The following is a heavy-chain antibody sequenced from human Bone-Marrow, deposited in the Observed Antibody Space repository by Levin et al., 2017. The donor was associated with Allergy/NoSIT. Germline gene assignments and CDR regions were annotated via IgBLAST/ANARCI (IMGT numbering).Heavy chain of an antibody. CDR1: GFTFSSYW. D-gene: IGHD5-18*01. V-gene: IGHV3-7*04. J-gene: IGHJ4*02. Sequence: GGSLRLSCAASGFTFSSYWMSWVRQAPGKGLEWVANIKPDGSEKYYVDSVKGRFTISRDNGKNSLYLQMNRLRDEDTAVYYCARDLIQIWSSDYWGQGTLVTVSS. CDR2: IKPDGSEK. CDR3: ARDLIQIWSSDY.